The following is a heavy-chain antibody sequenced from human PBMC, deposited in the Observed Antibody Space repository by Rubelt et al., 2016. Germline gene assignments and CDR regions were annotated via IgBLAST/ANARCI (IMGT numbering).Heavy chain of an antibody. J-gene: IGHJ4*02. CDR1: GGSFSGYY. CDR2: IYYSGST. CDR3: ARGNTAMVEGY. Sequence: QVQLQQWGAGLLKPSETLSLTCAVYGGSFSGYYWSWIRQPPGKGLEWIGSIYYSGSTYYNPSLKGRGTISVDTSKKQCSLKLGSVTAADTAVYYCARGNTAMVEGYWGQGTLVTVSS. V-gene: IGHV4-34*01. D-gene: IGHD5-18*01.